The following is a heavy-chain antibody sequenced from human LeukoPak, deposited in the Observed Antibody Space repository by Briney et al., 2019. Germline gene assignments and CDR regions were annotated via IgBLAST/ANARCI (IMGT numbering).Heavy chain of an antibody. V-gene: IGHV4-39*07. D-gene: IGHD2-8*01. Sequence: SETLSLTCTVSGGSISSSSYYWGWIRQPPGKGLEWIGSIYYSGSTYYNPSLKSRVTISVDTSKNQFSLKLSSVTAADTAVYYCARGRPLFGIMVYASRPEYFQHWGQGTLVTVSS. CDR1: GGSISSSSYY. CDR2: IYYSGST. CDR3: ARGRPLFGIMVYASRPEYFQH. J-gene: IGHJ1*01.